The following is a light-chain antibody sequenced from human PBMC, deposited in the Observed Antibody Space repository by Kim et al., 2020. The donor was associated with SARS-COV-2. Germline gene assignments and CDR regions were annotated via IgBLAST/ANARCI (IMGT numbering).Light chain of an antibody. CDR1: QSVGSG. J-gene: IGKJ1*01. Sequence: VSPGDSATLSCRAGQSVGSGLAWYQQKPGQAPRLLIYGASTRATGVPARFSGTGSGTEFTLSISSLQSEDFAVYYCQQFSYWPLTFGQGTKVDIK. CDR3: QQFSYWPLT. CDR2: GAS. V-gene: IGKV3-15*01.